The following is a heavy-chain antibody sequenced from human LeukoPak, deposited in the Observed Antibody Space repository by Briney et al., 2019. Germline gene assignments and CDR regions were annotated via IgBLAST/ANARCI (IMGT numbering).Heavy chain of an antibody. D-gene: IGHD6-13*01. J-gene: IGHJ4*02. CDR1: GGSINDYY. V-gene: IGHV4-4*07. CDR2: IHTGGST. Sequence: SETLSLTCTVSGGSINDYYWTWIRHPSGQGLEWLGRIHTGGSTNYNPSLRRRLTMSVDTSKNQFSLKLSSVTAADTAVYYCASQRKYSTSWPFFDYWGQGTLVTVSS. CDR3: ASQRKYSTSWPFFDY.